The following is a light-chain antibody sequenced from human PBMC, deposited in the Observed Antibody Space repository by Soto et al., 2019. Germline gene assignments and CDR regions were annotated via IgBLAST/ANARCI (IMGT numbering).Light chain of an antibody. CDR2: GNS. Sequence: QSVLTQPPSVSGARGQRVTISCTGSSSNIGAGYDVHWYRQLPGAAPKLLVFGNSNRPSGVPDRFSGSKSGTSASLAITGLQADDEADYYCQSYDSSLTVVFGGGTKLTVL. CDR1: SSNIGAGYD. CDR3: QSYDSSLTVV. J-gene: IGLJ2*01. V-gene: IGLV1-40*01.